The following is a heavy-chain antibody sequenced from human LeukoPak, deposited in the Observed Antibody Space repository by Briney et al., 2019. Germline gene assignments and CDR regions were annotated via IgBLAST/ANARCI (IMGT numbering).Heavy chain of an antibody. CDR2: MNPNSGNT. CDR3: ARGKAHCSSTSCYGGWFDP. V-gene: IGHV1-8*01. D-gene: IGHD2-2*01. Sequence: GASVTVSCKASGYTFTSYDINWVRQATGQGLEGMGWMNPNSGNTDYAQKFQGRVTMTRNTSISTAYMELSSLRSEATAVYYCARGKAHCSSTSCYGGWFDPWGQGTLVTVSS. J-gene: IGHJ5*02. CDR1: GYTFTSYD.